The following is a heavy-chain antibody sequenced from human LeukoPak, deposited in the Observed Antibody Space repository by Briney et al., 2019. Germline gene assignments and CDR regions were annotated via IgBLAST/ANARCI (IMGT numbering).Heavy chain of an antibody. Sequence: GRSLRLSCAASGFTFCSYGMHWVRQAPGKGMEWVAVIWYDGSNKYYADSVKGRFTISRDNSKNTLYLQMNSLRAEDTAVYYCARVGYCSGGSCYYIDYWGQGTLVTVSS. V-gene: IGHV3-33*01. CDR3: ARVGYCSGGSCYYIDY. D-gene: IGHD2-15*01. CDR2: IWYDGSNK. J-gene: IGHJ4*02. CDR1: GFTFCSYG.